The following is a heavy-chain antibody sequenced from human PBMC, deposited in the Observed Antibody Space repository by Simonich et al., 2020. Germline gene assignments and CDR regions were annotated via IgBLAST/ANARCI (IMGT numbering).Heavy chain of an antibody. Sequence: QVQLVQSGAEVKKPGASVKVSCKASGYTFTGYYMHWVRQAPGQGLGWRGGINPNSGGTNYAQKFKGRVTMTRDTAISTAYMELSRLRSDDTAVYYCARVSGGTAMVTSTFDIWGQGTMVTVSS. CDR3: ARVSGGTAMVTSTFDI. V-gene: IGHV1-2*02. J-gene: IGHJ3*02. D-gene: IGHD5-18*01. CDR2: INPNSGGT. CDR1: GYTFTGYY.